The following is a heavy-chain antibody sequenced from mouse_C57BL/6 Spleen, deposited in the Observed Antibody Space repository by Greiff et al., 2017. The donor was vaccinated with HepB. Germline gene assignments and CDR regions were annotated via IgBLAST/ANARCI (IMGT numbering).Heavy chain of an antibody. CDR3: ARHEDSYYYGSSPYAMDY. Sequence: EVKLVESGGDLVKPGGSLKLSCAASGFTFSSYGMSWVRQTPDKRLEWVATISSGGSYTYYPDSVTGRFTISRDNAKNTLYLQMSSLKSEDTAMYYCARHEDSYYYGSSPYAMDYWGQGTSVTVSS. CDR1: GFTFSSYG. V-gene: IGHV5-6*01. J-gene: IGHJ4*01. CDR2: ISSGGSYT. D-gene: IGHD1-1*01.